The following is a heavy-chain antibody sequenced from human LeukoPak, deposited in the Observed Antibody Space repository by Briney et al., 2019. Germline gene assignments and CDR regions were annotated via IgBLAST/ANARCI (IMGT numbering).Heavy chain of an antibody. J-gene: IGHJ4*02. CDR1: GYTFENNG. CDR2: ISPYNGDT. Sequence: GASVKVSCKTSGYTFENNGISWVRQGPGQGLEWMGWISPYNGDTNYAQSLQDRVTMTTETSTNTAYMDLRSLTSDDTAVYYCVRDGQLGELFDYWGQGTLVTVSS. V-gene: IGHV1-18*01. CDR3: VRDGQLGELFDY. D-gene: IGHD3-16*01.